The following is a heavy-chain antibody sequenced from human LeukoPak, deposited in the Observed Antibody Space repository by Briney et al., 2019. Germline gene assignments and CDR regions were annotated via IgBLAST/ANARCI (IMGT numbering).Heavy chain of an antibody. J-gene: IGHJ4*02. CDR1: GGTFSGYA. V-gene: IGHV1-69*06. CDR2: IIPIFGTA. CDR3: ARRAAAGPEFDY. D-gene: IGHD6-13*01. Sequence: ASVKVSCKASGGTFSGYAISWVRQAPGQGLEWMGGIIPIFGTANYAQKFQGRVTITADKSTSTAYMELSSLRSEDTAVYYCARRAAAGPEFDYWGQGTLVTVSS.